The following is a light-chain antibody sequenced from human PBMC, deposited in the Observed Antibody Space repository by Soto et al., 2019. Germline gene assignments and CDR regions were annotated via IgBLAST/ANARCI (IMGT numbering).Light chain of an antibody. Sequence: QSVLTQPRSVSGSPGQSVTISWTGTSSDVGGYNYVSWYQQHPGKAPKLIIYDVNRRPSGVPDRFSGSKSGNTASLTISGLQAEDEADYYCCSYAGSYTYVFGTGNKVTVL. V-gene: IGLV2-11*01. CDR3: CSYAGSYTYV. CDR1: SSDVGGYNY. J-gene: IGLJ1*01. CDR2: DVN.